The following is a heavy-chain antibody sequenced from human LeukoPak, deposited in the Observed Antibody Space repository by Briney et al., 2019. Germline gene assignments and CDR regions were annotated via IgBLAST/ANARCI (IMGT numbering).Heavy chain of an antibody. V-gene: IGHV3-74*01. CDR3: ARGWLPWFDP. Sequence: GGSLRFSCAAYGFTCSSYWMHWVRQAPGKGLVWVSRINSDGSSTSYEDSVKGRFTISRDNAKNTLYLQMNSLRAEDTAVYYCARGWLPWFDPWGQGTLVTVSS. CDR2: INSDGSST. D-gene: IGHD5-12*01. J-gene: IGHJ5*02. CDR1: GFTCSSYW.